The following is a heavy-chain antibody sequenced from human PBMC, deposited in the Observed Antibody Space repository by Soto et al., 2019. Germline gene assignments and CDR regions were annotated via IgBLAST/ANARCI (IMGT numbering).Heavy chain of an antibody. D-gene: IGHD6-6*01. CDR1: GFTFSNYW. CDR2: IKQDGSQK. Sequence: GGSLRLSCAVSGFTFSNYWMSWVRQAPGKGLEWVANIKQDGSQKYYVDSLKGRFTISRDNAKNSLYLQMNSLRAEDTAVYYCARIGYSSSSFDYWGQGTLVTVSS. J-gene: IGHJ4*02. CDR3: ARIGYSSSSFDY. V-gene: IGHV3-7*01.